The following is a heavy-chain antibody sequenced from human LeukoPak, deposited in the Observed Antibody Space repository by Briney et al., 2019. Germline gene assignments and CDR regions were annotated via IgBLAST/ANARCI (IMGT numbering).Heavy chain of an antibody. CDR2: IIPIFCTA. CDR3: ATCGGTSCYGANWFDP. D-gene: IGHD2-2*01. V-gene: IGHV1-69*05. CDR1: GGTFNSYA. J-gene: IGHJ5*02. Sequence: GSSVKVSCKASGGTFNSYAISWVRQAPGQGLEWMGRIIPIFCTANYAQKFQGRVTITTDESTSTAYMELSSLRSEDTAVYYCATCGGTSCYGANWFDPWGQGTLVTVSS.